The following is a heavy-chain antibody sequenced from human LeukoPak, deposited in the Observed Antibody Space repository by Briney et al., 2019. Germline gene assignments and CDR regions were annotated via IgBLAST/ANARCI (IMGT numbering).Heavy chain of an antibody. CDR2: INPNSGGT. J-gene: IGHJ6*02. D-gene: IGHD1-26*01. Sequence: ASVKVSCKASGYTFTSYGISWVRQAPGQGLEWMGWINPNSGGTNYAQKFQGWVTMTRDTSISTAYMELSRLRSDDTAVYYCARDSGSYLDYYYGMDVWGQGTTVTVSS. V-gene: IGHV1-2*04. CDR3: ARDSGSYLDYYYGMDV. CDR1: GYTFTSYG.